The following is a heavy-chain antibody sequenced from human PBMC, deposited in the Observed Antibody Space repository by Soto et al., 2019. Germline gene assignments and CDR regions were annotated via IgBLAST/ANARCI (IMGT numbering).Heavy chain of an antibody. Sequence: GGSLRLSCAASGFTFSTYAMSWVRQAPGKGLEWVSAISGSGGNTYYADSVKGRFTISRDNSKNTLYLQMNSLRAEDTAVYYCALGYWARDAFDIWGQGTMVTVSS. CDR1: GFTFSTYA. CDR2: ISGSGGNT. J-gene: IGHJ3*02. D-gene: IGHD2-15*01. CDR3: ALGYWARDAFDI. V-gene: IGHV3-23*01.